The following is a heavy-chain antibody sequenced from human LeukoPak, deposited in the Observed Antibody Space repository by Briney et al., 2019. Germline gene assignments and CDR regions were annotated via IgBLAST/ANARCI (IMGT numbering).Heavy chain of an antibody. CDR2: IYYSGST. CDR3: ARRKRGYSVYDPAGWFDH. J-gene: IGHJ5*02. CDR1: GFTFSRNG. Sequence: GSLRLSCAASGFTFSRNGMAWVRQPPGKGLEWIGSIYYSGSTYYNPSLKSRVTISLDTSKNQFSLRLSSVTAADTAVYYCARRKRGYSVYDPAGWFDHWGQGTLVTVSS. V-gene: IGHV4-39*01. D-gene: IGHD5/OR15-5a*01.